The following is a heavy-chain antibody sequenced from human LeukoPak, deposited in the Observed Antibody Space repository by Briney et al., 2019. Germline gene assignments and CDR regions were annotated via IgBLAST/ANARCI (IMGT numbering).Heavy chain of an antibody. CDR1: GGTFSSYA. CDR3: ARDVLGYCSGGSCYSDY. D-gene: IGHD2-15*01. Sequence: ASVKVSCKASGGTFSSYAISWVRQAPGQGLEWMGGIIPIFATANYAQKFQGRVTITADKSTSTAYMELSSPRSEDTAVYYCARDVLGYCSGGSCYSDYWGQGTLVTVSS. J-gene: IGHJ4*02. CDR2: IIPIFATA. V-gene: IGHV1-69*06.